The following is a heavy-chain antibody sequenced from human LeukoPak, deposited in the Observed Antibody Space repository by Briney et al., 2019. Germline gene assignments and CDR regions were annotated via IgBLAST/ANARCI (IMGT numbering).Heavy chain of an antibody. CDR2: FDPEDGET. CDR3: ATKRPNYDYVWGALTLGDAFDI. Sequence: ASVTVSCKVSGYTLTELSMHWVRQAPGKGLEWMGGFDPEDGETIYAQKFQGRVTMTEDTSTDTAYMELSSLRSEDTAVYYCATKRPNYDYVWGALTLGDAFDIWGQGTMVTVSS. J-gene: IGHJ3*02. D-gene: IGHD3-16*01. V-gene: IGHV1-24*01. CDR1: GYTLTELS.